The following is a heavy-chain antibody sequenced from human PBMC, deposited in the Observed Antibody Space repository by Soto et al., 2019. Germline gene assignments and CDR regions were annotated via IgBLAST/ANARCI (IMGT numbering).Heavy chain of an antibody. CDR3: AKGVRYNWNYEGYFDY. D-gene: IGHD1-7*01. Sequence: WGSLRLCCSASGFTCSSYAMSWFRQAPGKGLEWVSAISGSGGSTYYADSVKGRFTISRDNSKNTLYLQMNSLRAEDTAVYYCAKGVRYNWNYEGYFDYWGQGTLVTVSS. CDR1: GFTCSSYA. J-gene: IGHJ4*02. V-gene: IGHV3-23*01. CDR2: ISGSGGST.